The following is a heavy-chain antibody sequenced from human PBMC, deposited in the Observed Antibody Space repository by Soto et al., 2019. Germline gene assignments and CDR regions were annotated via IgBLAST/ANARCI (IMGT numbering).Heavy chain of an antibody. CDR1: GGSISSGGYY. J-gene: IGHJ4*02. CDR2: IYYSGST. V-gene: IGHV4-31*03. D-gene: IGHD6-13*01. CDR3: ARVVVAAAALDY. Sequence: SETLSLTCTVSGGSISSGGYYWSWIRQHPGKGLEWIGYIYYSGSTYYNPSLKSRVTISVDTSKNQFSLKLSSVTAADTAVYYCARVVVAAAALDYWGQGTLVTVSS.